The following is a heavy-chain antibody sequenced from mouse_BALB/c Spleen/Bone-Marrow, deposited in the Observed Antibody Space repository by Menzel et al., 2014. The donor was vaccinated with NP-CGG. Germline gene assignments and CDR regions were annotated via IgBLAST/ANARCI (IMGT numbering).Heavy chain of an antibody. J-gene: IGHJ4*01. Sequence: EVQVVESGAELVKPGASVKLSCTASGFNIKDTHMHWVKQRPEQGLEWIGRIDPANGNTKYDPKFQGRATVTADTSSSTAYLQLSSLTSEDTAVYYCARYYYRTMDYWGQGTSVTVSS. CDR1: GFNIKDTH. CDR3: ARYYYRTMDY. CDR2: IDPANGNT. D-gene: IGHD1-1*01. V-gene: IGHV14-3*02.